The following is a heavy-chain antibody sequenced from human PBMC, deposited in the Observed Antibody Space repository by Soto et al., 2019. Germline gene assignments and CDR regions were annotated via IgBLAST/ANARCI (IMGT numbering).Heavy chain of an antibody. CDR2: IYPGDSDT. J-gene: IGHJ4*02. D-gene: IGHD3-10*01. CDR3: ARLESVYYYGSGSYYFDY. V-gene: IGHV5-51*01. CDR1: GYSFTSYW. Sequence: PGESLKISCKGSGYSFTSYWIGWVRQMPGKGLEWMGIIYPGDSDTRYSPSFQGQVTISADKSISTAYLQWSSLKASDTAMYYCARLESVYYYGSGSYYFDYWGQGTLVTV.